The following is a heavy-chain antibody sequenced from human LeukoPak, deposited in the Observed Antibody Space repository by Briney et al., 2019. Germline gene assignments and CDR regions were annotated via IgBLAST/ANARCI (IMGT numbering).Heavy chain of an antibody. CDR1: GYTFTSYG. V-gene: IGHV1-18*01. D-gene: IGHD6-19*01. CDR3: ARVSYSSGWYTFDY. CDR2: ISAYNGNT. J-gene: IGHJ4*02. Sequence: GASVKVSCKASGYTFTSYGISWVRQAPGQGLEWMGWISAYNGNTNYAQKLQGRVTMTTDTSTSTAYMELRSLRSDDTAAYYCARVSYSSGWYTFDYWGQGTLVTVSS.